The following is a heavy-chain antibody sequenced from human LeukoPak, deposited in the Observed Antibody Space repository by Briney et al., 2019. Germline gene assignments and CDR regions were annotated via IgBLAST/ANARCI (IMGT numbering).Heavy chain of an antibody. J-gene: IGHJ4*02. CDR1: GFTFSSYW. CDR2: INSDGSST. D-gene: IGHD4-17*01. CDR3: ARVAQLHGDYVHFDY. Sequence: GGSLRLSCGASGFTFSSYWMHWVRQAPGKGLVWVSRINSDGSSTTYADSVKGRFTISRDNAKNTLYLQMNSLRAEDTAVYYCARVAQLHGDYVHFDYWGQGALVTVSS. V-gene: IGHV3-74*01.